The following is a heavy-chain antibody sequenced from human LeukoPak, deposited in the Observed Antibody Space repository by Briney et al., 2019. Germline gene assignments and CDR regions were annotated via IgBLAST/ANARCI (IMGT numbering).Heavy chain of an antibody. D-gene: IGHD6-19*01. V-gene: IGHV3-74*01. J-gene: IGHJ4*02. CDR2: IKGDGIST. CDR1: GFDFSSNW. CDR3: ARDFGSGWYEVDY. Sequence: PGGSLRLSCAASGFDFSSNWMHWVRHAPGQGLVWVSRIKGDGISTNYADSVKGRFTISRDIAKNSLYLQMNSLRDEDTAVYYCARDFGSGWYEVDYWGQGTLVTVSS.